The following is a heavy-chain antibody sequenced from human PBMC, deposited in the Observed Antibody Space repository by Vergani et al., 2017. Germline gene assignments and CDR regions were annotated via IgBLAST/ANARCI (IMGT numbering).Heavy chain of an antibody. CDR3: ARGDDSSGRKGDY. J-gene: IGHJ4*02. V-gene: IGHV7-4-1*02. CDR1: GYTLTIHI. Sequence: QVQLVESGSELKKPGASVKVSCKASGYTLTIHILNWVRQAPGQRPEWMGWITTKTGRSTYAPGFKGRFVFSLDTSVSTVHLQISGLKADDTAVYYCARGDDSSGRKGDYWGQGTLVTVAS. CDR2: ITTKTGRS. D-gene: IGHD3-22*01.